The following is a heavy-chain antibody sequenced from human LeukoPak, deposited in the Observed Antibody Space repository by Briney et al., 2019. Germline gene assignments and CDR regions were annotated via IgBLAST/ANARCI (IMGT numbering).Heavy chain of an antibody. J-gene: IGHJ4*02. V-gene: IGHV5-51*01. CDR1: GYSFTSYW. Sequence: GESLKISCKGSGYSFTSYWIGWVRQMPGKGLEWMGIIYPGHSDSRYSPSVQGQVTISADKSIRTAYLQWSSLKASDTAMYYCARQSPQYRGSYWSFDYWGQGTLVTVSS. CDR3: ARQSPQYRGSYWSFDY. D-gene: IGHD1-26*01. CDR2: IYPGHSDS.